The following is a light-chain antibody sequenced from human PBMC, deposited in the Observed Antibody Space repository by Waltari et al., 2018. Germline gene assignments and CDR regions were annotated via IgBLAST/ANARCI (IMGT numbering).Light chain of an antibody. V-gene: IGKV1-9*01. Sequence: IQLTQSPSSLSASAGDRVAITCRASQGIRSFLALYQQRPGKAPKLLIYAASTLQSGVTSRFSGSVSGTDFSLTISSLQPEDFATYYCQQFNSYPLTFGGGTKVEIK. CDR3: QQFNSYPLT. CDR2: AAS. CDR1: QGIRSF. J-gene: IGKJ4*01.